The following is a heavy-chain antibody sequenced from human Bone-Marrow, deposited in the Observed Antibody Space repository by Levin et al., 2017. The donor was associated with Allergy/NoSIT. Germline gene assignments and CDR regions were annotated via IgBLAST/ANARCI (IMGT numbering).Heavy chain of an antibody. CDR3: AGGAVYSGSWYWYFEL. Sequence: SETLSLTCTVSGGSISGYYWSWIRQPPGKGLEWIGCIYSSGSTNHNPSLKSRVTISVDTSKNQFSLKLNSVTAADTAVYYCAGGAVYSGSWYWYFELWGRGTLVTVSS. D-gene: IGHD6-13*01. CDR2: IYSSGST. V-gene: IGHV4-59*01. J-gene: IGHJ2*01. CDR1: GGSISGYY.